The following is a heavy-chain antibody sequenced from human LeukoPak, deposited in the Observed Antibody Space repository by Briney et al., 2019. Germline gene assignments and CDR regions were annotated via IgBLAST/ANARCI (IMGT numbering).Heavy chain of an antibody. Sequence: ASVEVSCKASGGTFSSYAISWVRQAPGQGLEWMGGIIPIFGTANYAQKFQGRVTITADESTSTVYMELSSLRSEDTAVYYCAREPGIAAAGYYFDCWGQGTLVTVSS. CDR3: AREPGIAAAGYYFDC. CDR2: IIPIFGTA. CDR1: GGTFSSYA. J-gene: IGHJ4*02. D-gene: IGHD6-13*01. V-gene: IGHV1-69*13.